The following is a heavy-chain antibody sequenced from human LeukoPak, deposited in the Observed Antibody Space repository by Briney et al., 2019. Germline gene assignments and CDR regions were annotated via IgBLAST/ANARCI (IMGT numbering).Heavy chain of an antibody. J-gene: IGHJ4*02. D-gene: IGHD5-18*01. CDR3: AKDWLVNSYGRFDY. Sequence: PGGSLRLSCAASGFTFSSAWMTWVRQAPGKGLEWVGHIKNKTNGETTDYAAPVKGRFTISRDNSKNTLYPQMNSLRAEDTAVYYCAKDWLVNSYGRFDYWGQGTLVTVSS. CDR2: IKNKTNGETT. V-gene: IGHV3-15*01. CDR1: GFTFSSAW.